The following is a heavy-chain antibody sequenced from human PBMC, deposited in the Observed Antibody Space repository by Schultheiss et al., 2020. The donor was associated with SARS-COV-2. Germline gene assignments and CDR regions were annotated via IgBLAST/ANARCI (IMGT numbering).Heavy chain of an antibody. CDR2: IRSKAYGGTT. CDR1: GFTFSSYA. J-gene: IGHJ4*02. Sequence: GGSLRLSCAASGFTFSSYAMSWFRQAPGKGLEWVGFIRSKAYGGTTEYAASVKGRFTISRDDFKSIAYLQMDGLKIEDTGVYYCTRGGGYSYGEGYYFDHWGQGTLVTVSS. V-gene: IGHV3-49*03. D-gene: IGHD5-18*01. CDR3: TRGGGYSYGEGYYFDH.